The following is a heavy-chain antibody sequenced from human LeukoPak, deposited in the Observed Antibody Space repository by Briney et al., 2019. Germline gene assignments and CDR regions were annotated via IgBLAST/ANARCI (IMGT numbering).Heavy chain of an antibody. CDR1: SGPINRYY. CDR2: IYYSGST. V-gene: IGHV4-59*01. J-gene: IGHJ4*02. CDR3: AREDYSSSWYYFAY. Sequence: SVTLSLTCTVSSGPINRYYWLWIRQPPGKGLVWIGYIYYSGSTNYNPSLKSRVTISVHTSKNPFSLKLSSVSAADTAVYYCAREDYSSSWYYFAYWGQRNLVTASS. D-gene: IGHD6-13*01.